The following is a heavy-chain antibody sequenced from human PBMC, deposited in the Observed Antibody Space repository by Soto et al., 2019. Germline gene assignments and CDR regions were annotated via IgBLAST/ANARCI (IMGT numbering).Heavy chain of an antibody. V-gene: IGHV4-38-2*02. CDR2: IDYSGRA. Sequence: SETLSLTCSVSGYLISSGYYWGWVRQTPGKGLEWLGSIDYSGRAYKNPSLKSRVSASVDLSKNQFSLKLSSVTAADTAVYYCARGGFESYGDPDAFDIWGQGTMVTVSS. CDR1: GYLISSGYY. CDR3: ARGGFESYGDPDAFDI. J-gene: IGHJ3*02. D-gene: IGHD4-17*01.